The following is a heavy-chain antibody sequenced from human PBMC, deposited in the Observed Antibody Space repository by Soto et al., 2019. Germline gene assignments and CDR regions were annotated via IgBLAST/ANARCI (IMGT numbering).Heavy chain of an antibody. Sequence: QVQLVQSGAEVKKPGSSVNVSCKASGGTFSSYTISWVRQAPGQGLEWMGRIIPILGIANYAQKVQGRVTITADKSTSTAYMELSSLRSEDTAVYYCAREVDYGDYVYDYWGQGTLVTVSS. CDR1: GGTFSSYT. CDR2: IIPILGIA. V-gene: IGHV1-69*08. D-gene: IGHD4-17*01. J-gene: IGHJ4*02. CDR3: AREVDYGDYVYDY.